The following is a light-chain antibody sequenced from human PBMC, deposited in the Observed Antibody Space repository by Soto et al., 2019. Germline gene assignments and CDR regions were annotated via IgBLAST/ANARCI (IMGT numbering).Light chain of an antibody. CDR1: SSNIGSNT. V-gene: IGLV1-44*01. CDR3: AAWDDRLDVYV. CDR2: STS. Sequence: SVLTQPPSASGTPGQIVAISCPGSSSNIGSNTVTWYQQLPGTAPKLLIYSTSQRSSGVPGRFSGSKSGASASLSISGLQSEDEAGYYCAAWDDRLDVYVFGTGTKVTVL. J-gene: IGLJ1*01.